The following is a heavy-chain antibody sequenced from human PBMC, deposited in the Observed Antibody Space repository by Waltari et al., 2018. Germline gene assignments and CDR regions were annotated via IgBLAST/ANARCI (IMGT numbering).Heavy chain of an antibody. V-gene: IGHV4-59*01. J-gene: IGHJ4*02. CDR3: ARVDSSGYYNY. CDR2: IYYSGST. CDR1: GGPISSYY. D-gene: IGHD3-22*01. Sequence: QVQLQESGPGLVKPSETLSLTCTVSGGPISSYYWSWIRQPPGKGLEWIGYIYYSGSTNYNPSLKSRVTISVDTSKNQFSLKLSSVTAADTAVYYCARVDSSGYYNYWGQGTLVTVSS.